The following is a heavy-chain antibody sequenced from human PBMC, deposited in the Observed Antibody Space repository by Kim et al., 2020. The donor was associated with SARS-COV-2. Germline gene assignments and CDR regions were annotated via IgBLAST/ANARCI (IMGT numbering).Heavy chain of an antibody. CDR3: ASGDPDSSSWYYFDY. D-gene: IGHD6-13*01. CDR2: IYYSGST. J-gene: IGHJ4*02. CDR1: GGSISSYY. V-gene: IGHV4-59*01. Sequence: SETLSLTCTVSGGSISSYYWSWIRQPPGKGLEWIGYIYYSGSTNYNPSLKSRVTISVDTSKNQFSLKLSSVTAADTAVYYCASGDPDSSSWYYFDYWGQGTLVTVSS.